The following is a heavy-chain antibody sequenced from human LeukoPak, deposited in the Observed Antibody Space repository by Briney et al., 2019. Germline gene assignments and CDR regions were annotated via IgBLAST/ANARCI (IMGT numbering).Heavy chain of an antibody. J-gene: IGHJ4*02. CDR3: AKDWDYYGSGSYSDY. CDR2: ISGSGGST. D-gene: IGHD3-10*01. V-gene: IGHV3-23*01. CDR1: GFTFSSCA. Sequence: GGSLRLSCAASGFTFSSCAMRWVRQAPGKGLEWVSSISGSGGSTYYADSVKGRFTISRDNSKNTLYLQMNSLRAEDTAVYYCAKDWDYYGSGSYSDYWGQGTLVTVSS.